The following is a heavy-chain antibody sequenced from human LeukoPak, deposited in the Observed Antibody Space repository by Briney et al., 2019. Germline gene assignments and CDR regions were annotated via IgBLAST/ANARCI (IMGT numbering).Heavy chain of an antibody. V-gene: IGHV3-48*03. CDR2: ISSSGSTI. CDR1: GFTFSSYE. CDR3: AKARYEILPGYYPSYFDY. J-gene: IGHJ4*02. D-gene: IGHD3-9*01. Sequence: GGSLRLSCAASGFTFSSYEMNWVRQAPGKGLEWVSYISSSGSTIYYADSVKGRFTISRDNAKNTLYLKMNSLRAEDTAVYYCAKARYEILPGYYPSYFDYWGQGTLVTVSS.